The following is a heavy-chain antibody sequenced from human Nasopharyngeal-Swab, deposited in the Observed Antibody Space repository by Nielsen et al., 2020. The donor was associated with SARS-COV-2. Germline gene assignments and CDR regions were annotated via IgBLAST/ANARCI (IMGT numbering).Heavy chain of an antibody. D-gene: IGHD6-19*01. CDR2: INTNGGTT. Sequence: GESLKISCAASGFTFRTYAMHWVRQAPGKGLEYVSAINTNGGTTYYADSVKGRFTISRDNSKNTLYLQMGSLRAEDMAVYYCVREGGVAVAGSYDYWGQGTLVTVSS. CDR1: GFTFRTYA. J-gene: IGHJ4*02. V-gene: IGHV3-64*02. CDR3: VREGGVAVAGSYDY.